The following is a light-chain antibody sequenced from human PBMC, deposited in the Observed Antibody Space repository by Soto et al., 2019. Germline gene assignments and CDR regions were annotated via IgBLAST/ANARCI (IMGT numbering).Light chain of an antibody. J-gene: IGLJ1*01. CDR1: SSDVGGYNY. CDR3: SSYTSSSTFYV. Sequence: QSVLTQPASVSGSPGQSITISCTGTSSDVGGYNYVSWYQQHPGKAPKLMIYDVSNRPSGVSNRFSGSKSGNTASLTISGLQAEDEADYYCSSYTSSSTFYVFGTGTKVPV. CDR2: DVS. V-gene: IGLV2-14*01.